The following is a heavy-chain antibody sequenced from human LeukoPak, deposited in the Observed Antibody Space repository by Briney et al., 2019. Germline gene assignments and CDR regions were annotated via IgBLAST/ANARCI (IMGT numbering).Heavy chain of an antibody. J-gene: IGHJ6*03. D-gene: IGHD7-27*01. CDR2: INPNSGGT. CDR3: ARDWGSGYYYMDV. Sequence: ASVKVSCKASGYTFTGYYMHWVRQAPGQGLEWMGWINPNSGGTNYAQKFQGRVTMTRDTSISTAYMELSSLRSEDTAVYYCARDWGSGYYYMDVWGKGTTVTVSS. CDR1: GYTFTGYY. V-gene: IGHV1-2*02.